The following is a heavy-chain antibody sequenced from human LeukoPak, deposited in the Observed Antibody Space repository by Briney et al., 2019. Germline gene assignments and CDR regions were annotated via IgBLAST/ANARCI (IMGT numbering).Heavy chain of an antibody. Sequence: SGPTVFQPPHPLTLTFTFSGFSLSTSNLAVAWIRQPPGKALEWLALIYWDDDKRYTPSLEKRPAISKDTSKNQLTLTMTNMDPVDTRTYFCAPSPKYYYFDSWGQGALVTVSS. CDR1: GFSLSTSNLA. CDR3: APSPKYYYFDS. J-gene: IGHJ4*02. V-gene: IGHV2-5*02. D-gene: IGHD2/OR15-2a*01. CDR2: IYWDDDK.